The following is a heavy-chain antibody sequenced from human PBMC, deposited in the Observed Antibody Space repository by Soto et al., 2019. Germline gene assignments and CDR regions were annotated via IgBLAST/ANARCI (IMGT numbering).Heavy chain of an antibody. D-gene: IGHD3-22*01. V-gene: IGHV3-15*07. Sequence: GGSLRLSCAASGFTFSNAWMNWVRQAPGKGLEWVGRIKSKTDGGTTDYAAPVKGRFTISRDDSKNTLYLQMNSLKTEDTAVYYCTTVHCYVSSGSWRYLGYCCRGTLVNVAS. CDR2: IKSKTDGGTT. CDR3: TTVHCYVSSGSWRYLGY. J-gene: IGHJ4*02. CDR1: GFTFSNAW.